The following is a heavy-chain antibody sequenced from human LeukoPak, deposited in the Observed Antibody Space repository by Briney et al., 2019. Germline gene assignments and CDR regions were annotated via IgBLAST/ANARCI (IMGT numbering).Heavy chain of an antibody. CDR3: ARTFSSPPYATFDI. Sequence: SGTLSLTCTVSGGSISSSDYYWGWIRQPPGEGLEWIGNIYYSGSTYYNPSLKSRVTISVDTSKNQFSLKLSSVTAADTAVYYCARTFSSPPYATFDIWGQGTMVTVSS. D-gene: IGHD6-13*01. CDR2: IYYSGST. J-gene: IGHJ3*02. V-gene: IGHV4-39*01. CDR1: GGSISSSDYY.